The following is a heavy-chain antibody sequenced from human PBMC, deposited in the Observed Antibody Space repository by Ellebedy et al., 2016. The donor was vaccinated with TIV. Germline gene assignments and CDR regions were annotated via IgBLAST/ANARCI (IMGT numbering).Heavy chain of an antibody. CDR3: ARDSTSGASASFRFDP. Sequence: AASVKVSCKTSGYTFTSYYLHWVRQAPGQGPEWMGIIDHSGGKTTNAQKFQGRVTMTRDTSTSTVYMERSSLRSEDTAGYYWARDSTSGASASFRFDPWGQGTLVIVSS. J-gene: IGHJ5*02. V-gene: IGHV1-46*01. D-gene: IGHD6-19*01. CDR1: GYTFTSYY. CDR2: IDHSGGKT.